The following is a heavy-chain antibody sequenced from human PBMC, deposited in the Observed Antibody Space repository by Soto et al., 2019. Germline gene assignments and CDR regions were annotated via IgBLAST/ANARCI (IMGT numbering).Heavy chain of an antibody. V-gene: IGHV4-39*01. Sequence: PSETLSLTCTVSGGSISSSSYYWGWIRQPPGKGLEWIGYIYYSGSPYYNPSLKSRVTISVDTSKNQFSLKLSSVTAADTAVYYCAVPAASVAGASGSYYYYGMGVWGQGTTVTVPS. CDR2: IYYSGSP. J-gene: IGHJ6*02. CDR3: AVPAASVAGASGSYYYYGMGV. CDR1: GGSISSSSYY. D-gene: IGHD6-19*01.